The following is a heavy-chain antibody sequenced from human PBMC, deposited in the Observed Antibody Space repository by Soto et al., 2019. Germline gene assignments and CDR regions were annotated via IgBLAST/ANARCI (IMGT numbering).Heavy chain of an antibody. CDR3: ASPTMDYYYYYGMDV. D-gene: IGHD3-10*01. V-gene: IGHV1-69*14. CDR1: GGTFSSYA. CDR2: IIPIFGTA. J-gene: IGHJ6*02. Sequence: QVQLVQSGAEVKKPGSSVKVSCKASGGTFSSYAVSWVRQAPGQGLEWMGGIIPIFGTANYAQKFQGRVTITADKSTSTAYMELSSLRSDDTAVYYCASPTMDYYYYYGMDVWGQGTTVTVSS.